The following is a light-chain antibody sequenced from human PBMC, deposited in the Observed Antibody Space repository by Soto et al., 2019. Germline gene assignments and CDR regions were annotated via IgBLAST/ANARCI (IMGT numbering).Light chain of an antibody. J-gene: IGKJ1*01. CDR1: QSVNRY. V-gene: IGKV3-20*01. Sequence: EIVLTQSQGSLSLSPGERATLSCRASQSVNRYLAWYQQKPGQAPRLLIYGASSRATGFPDRFSGSGSGTDFSLTISRLEPEDSAVYYCQQYSSPPRTFGQGTKVEIK. CDR3: QQYSSPPRT. CDR2: GAS.